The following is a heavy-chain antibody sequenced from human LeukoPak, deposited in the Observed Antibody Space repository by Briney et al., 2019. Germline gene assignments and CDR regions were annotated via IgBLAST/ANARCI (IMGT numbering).Heavy chain of an antibody. CDR1: GFTFSSYA. CDR2: ISDSGGDT. V-gene: IGHV3-23*01. Sequence: GGSLRLSCAASGFTFSSYAMSWVRQALGKGLEWVSTISDSGGDTYYADSVKGRFSISRDNSENTLYLQVNSLRAEDTAVYYCARSGVVTASAFDIWGQGTMVTVSS. CDR3: ARSGVVTASAFDI. D-gene: IGHD2-21*02. J-gene: IGHJ3*02.